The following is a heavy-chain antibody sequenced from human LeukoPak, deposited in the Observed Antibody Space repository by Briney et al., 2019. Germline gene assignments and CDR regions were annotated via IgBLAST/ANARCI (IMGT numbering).Heavy chain of an antibody. Sequence: SETLSPTCTVSGYSISSGYYWGWIRQPPGKGLEWIGSIYYSGSTYYSPSLKSRVTISVDTSKNQFSLKLSSVTAADTAVYYCAREPDYWGQGTLVTVSS. CDR3: AREPDY. V-gene: IGHV4-38-2*02. CDR1: GYSISSGYY. J-gene: IGHJ4*02. CDR2: IYYSGST.